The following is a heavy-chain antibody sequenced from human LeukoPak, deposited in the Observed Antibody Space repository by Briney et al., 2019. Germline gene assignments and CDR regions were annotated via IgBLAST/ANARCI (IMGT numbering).Heavy chain of an antibody. CDR1: GFTFSSYG. CDR2: IRSKAYGGTT. J-gene: IGHJ4*02. Sequence: GGSLRLSCAASGFTFSSYGMSWVRQAPGKGLEWVGFIRSKAYGGTTEYAASVKGRFTISRDDSKSIAYLQMNSLRTEDTAVYYCTSHYYGSGSYMWGSFDYWGQGTLVTVSS. V-gene: IGHV3-49*04. D-gene: IGHD3-10*01. CDR3: TSHYYGSGSYMWGSFDY.